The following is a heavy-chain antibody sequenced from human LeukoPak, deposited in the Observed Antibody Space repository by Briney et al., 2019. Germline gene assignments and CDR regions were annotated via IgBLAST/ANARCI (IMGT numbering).Heavy chain of an antibody. D-gene: IGHD4-17*01. CDR3: AKDLLTVTTEHYYYYYGMDV. J-gene: IGHJ6*02. CDR2: K. V-gene: IGHV3-30*02. Sequence: KYYADSVEGRFTISRDNSKNTLYLQMNSLRAEDTAVYYCAKDLLTVTTEHYYYYYGMDVWGQGTTVTVSS.